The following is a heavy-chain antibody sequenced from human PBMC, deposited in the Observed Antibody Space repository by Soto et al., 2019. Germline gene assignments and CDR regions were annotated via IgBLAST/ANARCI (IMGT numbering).Heavy chain of an antibody. D-gene: IGHD5-12*01. CDR1: GYSLTTHW. J-gene: IGHJ4*02. V-gene: IGHV5-10-1*01. CDR2: IDPSQSYF. Sequence: PGESLKISCEGSGYSLTTHWINWVRQMPGKGLEWMGRIDPSQSYFNYSPSFQGHVTISADKSISTAYLQWSSLKASDTAMYYCARRSPYARWLQLNYFDYWGQGTLVTVSS. CDR3: ARRSPYARWLQLNYFDY.